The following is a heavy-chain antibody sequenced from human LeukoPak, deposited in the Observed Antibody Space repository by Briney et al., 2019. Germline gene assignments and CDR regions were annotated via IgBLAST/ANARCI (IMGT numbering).Heavy chain of an antibody. V-gene: IGHV3-64D*09. Sequence: GGSLRLSCSPSGFTFSSSAMHWVRQAPGKGLEYVLAVSHNGGSTYYAHSVKGRFTISRDNSKNTLYLQMCSLRAEDTAVYYCVEGQFYSRDYFDYWGQGTLVTVSS. CDR1: GFTFSSSA. CDR3: VEGQFYSRDYFDY. CDR2: VSHNGGST. J-gene: IGHJ4*02. D-gene: IGHD5-18*01.